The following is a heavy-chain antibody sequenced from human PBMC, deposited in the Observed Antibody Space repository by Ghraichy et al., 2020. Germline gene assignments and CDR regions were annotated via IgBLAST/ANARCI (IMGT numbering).Heavy chain of an antibody. CDR3: ARDVDTSGHYDLFDP. V-gene: IGHV3-33*01. J-gene: IGHJ5*02. CDR2: IWADERDK. Sequence: GGSLRLTCAASGFTFSNYGMHWVRQAPGKGLEWVAVIWADERDKFYADSVKGRFTISRDISKNTLYLQMNSLRADDTAMYYCARDVDTSGHYDLFDPWGQGTLVTVSS. CDR1: GFTFSNYG. D-gene: IGHD3-22*01.